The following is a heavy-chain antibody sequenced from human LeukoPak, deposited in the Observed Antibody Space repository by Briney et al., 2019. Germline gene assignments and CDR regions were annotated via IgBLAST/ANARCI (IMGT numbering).Heavy chain of an antibody. V-gene: IGHV6-1*01. CDR3: ARDGRDGGNSFDY. Sequence: SQTLSLTCAISGDSVSSNGAAWNWIRQSPSRGLEWLGRTYYRSKWYSDYAVSVKSRTTINPDTSKNQFSLQLNSVTPEGTAVYYCARDGRDGGNSFDYWGLGTLVTVSS. CDR2: TYYRSKWYS. D-gene: IGHD4-23*01. CDR1: GDSVSSNGAA. J-gene: IGHJ4*02.